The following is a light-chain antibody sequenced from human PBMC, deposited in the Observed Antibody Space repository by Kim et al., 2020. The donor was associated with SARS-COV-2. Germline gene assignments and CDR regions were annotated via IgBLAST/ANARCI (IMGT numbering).Light chain of an antibody. CDR1: QNISNY. CDR3: QHYYNPPYT. Sequence: DIQMTQSPSSLSASVEDRVTITCQASQNISNYLNWYEQKPGKAPKLLIYDASNLETGVPSRFSGSGSGTDFTFTISSLQPEDFATYYCQHYYNPPYTFGQGTNL. CDR2: DAS. J-gene: IGKJ2*01. V-gene: IGKV1-33*01.